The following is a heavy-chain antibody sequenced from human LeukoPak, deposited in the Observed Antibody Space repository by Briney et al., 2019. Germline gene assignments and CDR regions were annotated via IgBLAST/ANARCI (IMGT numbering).Heavy chain of an antibody. D-gene: IGHD6-19*01. CDR2: IYYSGST. CDR3: ASDPSKTGYSSGWETDY. V-gene: IGHV4-39*01. Sequence: SETRSLTCTVSGGSISSSSYYWGWIRQPPGKGLEWIGSIYYSGSTYYNPSLKSRVTISVDTSKNQFSLKLSSVTAADTAVYYCASDPSKTGYSSGWETDYWGQGTLVTVSS. CDR1: GGSISSSSYY. J-gene: IGHJ4*02.